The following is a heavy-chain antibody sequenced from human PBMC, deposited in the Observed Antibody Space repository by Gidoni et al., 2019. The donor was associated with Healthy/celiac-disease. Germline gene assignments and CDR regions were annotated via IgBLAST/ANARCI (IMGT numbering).Heavy chain of an antibody. J-gene: IGHJ4*02. CDR3: ARLIAVAGTFDY. CDR2: IYYSGST. D-gene: IGHD6-19*01. Sequence: QVQLQESGPGLVKPSETLSLPCTVPGASISSYYWSWIRQPPGKGLECIGYIYYSGSTNYHPSLKSRVTISVDTSKNQFSLKLSSVTAADTAVYYCARLIAVAGTFDYWGQGTLVTVSS. CDR1: GASISSYY. V-gene: IGHV4-59*08.